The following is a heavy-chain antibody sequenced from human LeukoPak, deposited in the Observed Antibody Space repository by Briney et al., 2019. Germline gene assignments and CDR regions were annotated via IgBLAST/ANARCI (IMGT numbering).Heavy chain of an antibody. J-gene: IGHJ4*02. CDR2: ISYDGSNK. CDR3: AKVTIAAYSSGYYFDY. D-gene: IGHD3-22*01. CDR1: GFTFSSYG. V-gene: IGHV3-30*18. Sequence: PGGSLRLSCAASGFTFSSYGMHWVRQAPGKGLEWVAVISYDGSNKYYADSVKGRFTISRDNSKNTLYLQMNSLRAEDTAVYYCAKVTIAAYSSGYYFDYWGQGTLVTVSS.